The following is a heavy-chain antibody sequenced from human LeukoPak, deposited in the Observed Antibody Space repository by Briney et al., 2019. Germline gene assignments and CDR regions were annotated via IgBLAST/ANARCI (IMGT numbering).Heavy chain of an antibody. CDR1: GVSISSGGYY. D-gene: IGHD6-13*01. V-gene: IGHV4-31*03. CDR3: ARAIAAAGTDY. CDR2: IYYSGST. J-gene: IGHJ4*02. Sequence: PSETLSLTCTVSGVSISSGGYYWSWIRQHPGKGLEWIGYIYYSGSTYYNPSLKSRVTISVDTSKNQFSLKLSSVTAADTAVYYCARAIAAAGTDYWGQGTLVTVSS.